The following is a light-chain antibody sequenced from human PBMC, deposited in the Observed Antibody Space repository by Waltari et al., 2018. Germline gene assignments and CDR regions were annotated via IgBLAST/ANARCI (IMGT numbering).Light chain of an antibody. Sequence: QTVVTQEPSLSLSPGGTVTLTCALSSGSPSTTSYATWYQQTPGQAPRTLVYKANARSSGVPDRFSGSILGNTAALTITGAQADDESDYYCALYMGSGIWVFGGGTRLTVL. V-gene: IGLV8-61*01. CDR3: ALYMGSGIWV. J-gene: IGLJ3*02. CDR2: KAN. CDR1: SGSPSTTSY.